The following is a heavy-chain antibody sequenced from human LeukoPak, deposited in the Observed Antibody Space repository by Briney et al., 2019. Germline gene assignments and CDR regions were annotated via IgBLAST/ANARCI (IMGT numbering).Heavy chain of an antibody. J-gene: IGHJ4*02. CDR2: ICANDGNT. CDR1: GLTFRNYA. CDR3: AKGSGSSCYSPCDY. D-gene: IGHD2-15*01. Sequence: GGSLRLSCAASGLTFRNYAMSWVRQAPGKGLEWVSVICANDGNTYYGDAVKGRFTISRDNSKDTLYLQMDSLRAEDTAVYYCAKGSGSSCYSPCDYWGQGILVTVSS. V-gene: IGHV3-23*01.